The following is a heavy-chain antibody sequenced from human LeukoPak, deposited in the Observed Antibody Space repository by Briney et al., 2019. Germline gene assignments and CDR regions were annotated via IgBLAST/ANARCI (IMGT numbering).Heavy chain of an antibody. Sequence: GASVKVSCKASGGTFSSYAISWVRQAPGQGLEWMGGIIPIFGTANYAQKFQGRVTITADKSTSTAYMELSSLRSEDTAVYYCAREVLWEMYYFDYWGQGTLVTVSS. V-gene: IGHV1-69*06. CDR3: AREVLWEMYYFDY. D-gene: IGHD1-26*01. J-gene: IGHJ4*02. CDR1: GGTFSSYA. CDR2: IIPIFGTA.